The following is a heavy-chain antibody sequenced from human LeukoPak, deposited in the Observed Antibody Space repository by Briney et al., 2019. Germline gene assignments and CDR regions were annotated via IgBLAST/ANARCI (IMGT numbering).Heavy chain of an antibody. V-gene: IGHV3-11*05. J-gene: IGHJ5*02. CDR2: ISSTSSYT. CDR3: ARDEAGREMPTGP. Sequence: GGSLRLSCAASGFTFSDYYMSWIRQAPGKGLEWVSYISSTSSYTNYADSVKGRFTISRDNAKNSLHLQMNSLRAEDTAVYSCARDEAGREMPTGPWGQGTLVTVSS. CDR1: GFTFSDYY. D-gene: IGHD5-24*01.